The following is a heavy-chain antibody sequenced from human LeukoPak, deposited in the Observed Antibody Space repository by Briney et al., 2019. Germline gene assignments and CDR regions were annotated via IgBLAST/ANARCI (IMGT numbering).Heavy chain of an antibody. CDR2: IYSGAST. V-gene: IGHV3-66*01. CDR3: ARDLTGDAYFDY. CDR1: GFTVSSNY. D-gene: IGHD7-27*01. Sequence: GGSLRLSCEVSGFTVSSNYMTWVRQAPGKGLEWVSIIYSGASTYYADSVKGRFAISRDNSKNTLYLQMNRLRAEDTAVFYCARDLTGDAYFDYWGQGTLVTVSS. J-gene: IGHJ4*02.